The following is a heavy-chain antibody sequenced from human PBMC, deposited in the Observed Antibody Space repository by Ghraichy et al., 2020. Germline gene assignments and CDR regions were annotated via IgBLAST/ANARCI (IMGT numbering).Heavy chain of an antibody. V-gene: IGHV3-74*01. J-gene: IGHJ4*02. CDR1: GFTFSSYA. CDR3: ARGPMRGSSDY. Sequence: GGSLRLSCAASGFTFSSYAMSWVRQAPGKGLVWVSRINSDGSSTSYADSVKGRFTISRDNAKNTLYLQMNSLRAEDTAVYYCARGPMRGSSDYWGQGTLVTVSS. CDR2: INSDGSST. D-gene: IGHD3-10*01.